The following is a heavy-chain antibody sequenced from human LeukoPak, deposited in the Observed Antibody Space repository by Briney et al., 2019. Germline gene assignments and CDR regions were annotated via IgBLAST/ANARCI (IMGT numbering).Heavy chain of an antibody. D-gene: IGHD3-10*01. CDR1: GGSISFYY. CDR2: IYYSGST. CDR3: GRDARGSSYMDV. V-gene: IGHV4-59*01. Sequence: SETLSLTCTVSGGSISFYYWSWIRQPPGKGLEWIGFIYYSGSTNYNPSLKSRVTISVDTSKNQFSLKLSSVTAADMAMYYCGRDARGSSYMDVWGQGTTVTVSS. J-gene: IGHJ6*02.